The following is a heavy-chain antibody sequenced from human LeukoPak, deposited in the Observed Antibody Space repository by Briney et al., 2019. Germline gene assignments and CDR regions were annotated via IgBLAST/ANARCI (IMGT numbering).Heavy chain of an antibody. CDR3: ARGGYDSSGYFVRGANWFDP. V-gene: IGHV1-8*01. CDR1: GYTFTSYD. D-gene: IGHD3-22*01. Sequence: ASVKVSCKASGYTFTSYDINWVRQATGQGLEWMGWMNPNSGNTGYAQKFQGRVTMTRNTSISTAYMELSSLRSEDTAVYYRARGGYDSSGYFVRGANWFDPWGQGTLVTVSS. CDR2: MNPNSGNT. J-gene: IGHJ5*02.